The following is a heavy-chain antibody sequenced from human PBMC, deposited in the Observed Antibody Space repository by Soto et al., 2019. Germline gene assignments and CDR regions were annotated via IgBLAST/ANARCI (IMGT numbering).Heavy chain of an antibody. J-gene: IGHJ4*02. CDR2: IYHSGST. Sequence: SETLSLTCAVSSGSISSSNWWSWVRQPPGKGLEWIGEIYHSGSTNYNPSLKSRVTISVDKSKNQFSLKLSSVTAADTAVYYCARASPSTVTAQLRYFDYWGQGTLVTVSS. V-gene: IGHV4-4*02. D-gene: IGHD4-17*01. CDR3: ARASPSTVTAQLRYFDY. CDR1: SGSISSSNW.